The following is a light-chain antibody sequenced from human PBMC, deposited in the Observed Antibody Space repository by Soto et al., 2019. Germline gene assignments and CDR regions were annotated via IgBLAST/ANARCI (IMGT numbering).Light chain of an antibody. CDR3: QQYYSTPLT. V-gene: IGKV4-1*01. CDR1: QSVLYSSNNKNY. Sequence: DIVMTQSPDSLAVSLGERATINCKSSQSVLYSSNNKNYLAWYQQKPGQPPKLFIYWASTREPGVPDRFSGSVSGTDFTLTISSLQAEYVAVYYCQQYYSTPLTFGPGPKVDIK. J-gene: IGKJ3*01. CDR2: WAS.